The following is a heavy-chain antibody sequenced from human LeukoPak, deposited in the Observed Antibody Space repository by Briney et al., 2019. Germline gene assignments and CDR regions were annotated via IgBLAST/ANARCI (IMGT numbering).Heavy chain of an antibody. V-gene: IGHV3-23*01. D-gene: IGHD2-15*01. Sequence: GGSLRLSCAASEFMFSKYAMSWVRQAPGKGLEWVPAVSASADSTYYADSVKGRFTISRDNSKNTLYLQMNSLRAEDTAVYYCARYCSGGSCYSGGMDVWGQGTTVTVSS. CDR2: VSASADST. CDR1: EFMFSKYA. J-gene: IGHJ6*02. CDR3: ARYCSGGSCYSGGMDV.